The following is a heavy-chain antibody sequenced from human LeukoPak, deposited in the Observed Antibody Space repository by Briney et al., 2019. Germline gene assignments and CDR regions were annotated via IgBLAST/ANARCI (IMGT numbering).Heavy chain of an antibody. Sequence: SETLSLTCTVPGGSISSSSYYWGWIRQPPGKGLEWIGSIYYSGTTYYNPSLPSLKSRVTILIDTSKNQFSLRLRSVTAADTAVYYCASLRKRGGAFDLWGQGTMVTVSS. J-gene: IGHJ3*01. CDR3: ASLRKRGGAFDL. CDR1: GGSISSSSYY. CDR2: IYYSGTT. V-gene: IGHV4-39*07.